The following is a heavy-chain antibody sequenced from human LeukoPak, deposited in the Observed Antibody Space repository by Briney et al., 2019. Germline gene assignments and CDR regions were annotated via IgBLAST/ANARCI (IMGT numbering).Heavy chain of an antibody. CDR1: GYTFTGYY. V-gene: IGHV1-2*02. D-gene: IGHD3-10*01. CDR2: INPNSGGT. J-gene: IGHJ4*02. CDR3: ARYVLWFGELWQYFDY. Sequence: ASVKVSCKASGYTFTGYYMHWVRQAPGQGLEWMGWINPNSGGTNYAQKFQGRVTMARDTSISTAYMELSRLRSDDTAVYYCARYVLWFGELWQYFDYWGQGTLVTVSS.